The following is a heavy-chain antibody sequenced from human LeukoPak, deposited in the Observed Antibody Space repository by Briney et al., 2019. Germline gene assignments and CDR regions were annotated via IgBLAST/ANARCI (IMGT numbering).Heavy chain of an antibody. CDR2: IYWDDDK. CDR1: GFSLSTSGVG. D-gene: IGHD6-19*01. CDR3: AQGDRREWLVPKEPWYFDY. J-gene: IGHJ4*02. Sequence: SGPTLVKPTQTLTLTCTFSGFSLSTSGVGVGWIRQPPGKALEWLALIYWDDDKRYSPSLKSRLTITMDTSKNQVVLTMTNMDPVDTATYYCAQGDRREWLVPKEPWYFDYWGQGTLVTVSS. V-gene: IGHV2-5*02.